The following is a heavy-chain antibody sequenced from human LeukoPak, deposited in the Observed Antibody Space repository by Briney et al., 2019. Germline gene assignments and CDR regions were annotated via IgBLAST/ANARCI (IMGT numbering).Heavy chain of an antibody. D-gene: IGHD6-13*01. J-gene: IGHJ4*02. V-gene: IGHV1-46*01. Sequence: ASVKVSCKASGYTFTSYYMHWVRQAPGQGLEWMGIINPSGGSTSYAQKFQGRVTMTRDTSTSTVYMELSSLRSEDTTVYYCARDIGVAAAVGYWGQGTLVTVSS. CDR1: GYTFTSYY. CDR2: INPSGGST. CDR3: ARDIGVAAAVGY.